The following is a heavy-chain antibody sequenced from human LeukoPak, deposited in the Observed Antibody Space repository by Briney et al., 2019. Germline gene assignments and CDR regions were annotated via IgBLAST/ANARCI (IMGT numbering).Heavy chain of an antibody. J-gene: IGHJ5*02. CDR3: ARVVLRFLEWSETNWFDP. Sequence: GGSLRLSCAASGFTFSSYGMHWVRQAPGKGLEWVAFIRYDGSNKYYADSVKGQFTISRDNSKNTLYLQMNSLRAEDTAVYYCARVVLRFLEWSETNWFDPWGQGTLVTVSS. V-gene: IGHV3-30*02. CDR2: IRYDGSNK. D-gene: IGHD3-3*01. CDR1: GFTFSSYG.